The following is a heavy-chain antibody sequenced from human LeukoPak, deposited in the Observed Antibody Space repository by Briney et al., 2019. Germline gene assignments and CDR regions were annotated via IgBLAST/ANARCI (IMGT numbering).Heavy chain of an antibody. J-gene: IGHJ6*02. D-gene: IGHD3-10*01. Sequence: PGGSLRLSCAASGFTFRSHGMHWVRKAPGKGLEWVAGIWYDGSNEDYADSVKGRFTISRDNSKNTLYLQMNSLRVEDTAVYYCARDGQNGSPYATDVWGRGTRVTVSS. CDR2: IWYDGSNE. V-gene: IGHV3-33*01. CDR3: ARDGQNGSPYATDV. CDR1: GFTFRSHG.